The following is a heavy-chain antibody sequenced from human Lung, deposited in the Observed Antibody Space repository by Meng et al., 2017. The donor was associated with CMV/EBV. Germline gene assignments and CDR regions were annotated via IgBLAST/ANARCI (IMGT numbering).Heavy chain of an antibody. CDR1: GFTVSSNY. CDR3: ARSIFGAPGGV. Sequence: ESLKISCAASGFTVSSNYMSWVRQAPGKGLEWVSVIYSGGSTYYADSVKGRFTISRDSSKNTLYLQMNSLRAEDTAVYYCARSIFGAPGGVWGQGTTVTVSS. CDR2: IYSGGST. D-gene: IGHD3-3*01. V-gene: IGHV3-53*01. J-gene: IGHJ6*02.